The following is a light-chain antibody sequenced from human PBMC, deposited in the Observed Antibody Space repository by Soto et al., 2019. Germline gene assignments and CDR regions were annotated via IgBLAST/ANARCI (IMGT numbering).Light chain of an antibody. CDR3: QQYSNWPPLT. CDR1: QSVSSN. V-gene: IGKV3-15*01. Sequence: EIVMTQSPATLSVSPGARATLSSTARQSVSSNLAWYQQKPGQAPRLLIYDASTRATGIPARFSGSGSGTEFTLTISSLQSEDFAVYYCQQYSNWPPLTFGGGTKVEIK. J-gene: IGKJ4*01. CDR2: DAS.